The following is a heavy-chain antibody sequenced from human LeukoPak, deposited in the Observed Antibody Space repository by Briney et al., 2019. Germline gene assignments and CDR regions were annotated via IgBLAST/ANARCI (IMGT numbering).Heavy chain of an antibody. V-gene: IGHV1-69*05. D-gene: IGHD3-10*01. CDR3: ARDVGVEGPGHAFDI. CDR1: GGTFSSYA. Sequence: GASVKVSCKAAGGTFSSYAISWVRQAPGQGLEWMGGIIPIFGTANYAQKFQGRVTITTDESTSTAYMELSSLRSEDTAVYYCARDVGVEGPGHAFDIWGQGTMVTVSS. J-gene: IGHJ3*02. CDR2: IIPIFGTA.